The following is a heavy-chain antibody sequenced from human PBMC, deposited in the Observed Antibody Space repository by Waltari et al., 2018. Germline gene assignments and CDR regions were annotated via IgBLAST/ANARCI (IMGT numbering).Heavy chain of an antibody. J-gene: IGHJ6*02. CDR2: VDWDGTTT. V-gene: IGHV3-20*04. CDR3: ARDGPYYYYGLDV. CDR1: GFPFTHYN. Sequence: EETLAWSAVSFVRRGGSLRLSCTASGFPFTHYNINWVRQAQGKGLEWVAHVDWDGTTTTHADSVKGRFTISRDNSKNSVYLQMTNLRHEDTASYYCARDGPYYYYGLDVWGQGTTVTVSS.